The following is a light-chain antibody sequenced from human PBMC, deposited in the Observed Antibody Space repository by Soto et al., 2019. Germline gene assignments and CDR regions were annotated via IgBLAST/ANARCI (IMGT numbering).Light chain of an antibody. V-gene: IGLV2-14*01. CDR3: TSYTSSSTLYV. CDR1: SSDVGGYNY. Sequence: QSVLTQPASVSGSPGQSITISCTGTSSDVGGYNYVSWYQQHPGKAPKLMIYDVRNRALGASNRFSGSKSGNTASLTISGLQAEDEADYYCTSYTSSSTLYVFGTGTKVTVL. J-gene: IGLJ1*01. CDR2: DVR.